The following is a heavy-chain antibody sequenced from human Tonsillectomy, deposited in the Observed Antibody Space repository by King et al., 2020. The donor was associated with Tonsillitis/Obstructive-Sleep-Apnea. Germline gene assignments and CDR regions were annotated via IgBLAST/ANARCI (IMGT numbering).Heavy chain of an antibody. CDR1: GGSFSGFY. CDR2: ITHSGGN. V-gene: IGHV4-34*01. D-gene: IGHD3-9*01. Sequence: VQLQQWGAGLLKPSETLSLTCAVYGGSFSGFYWTWILQPPGKGLEWIGEITHSGGNRYNPSLKSRVTISTDSSKNQFSLNLSSVTAADTAVYYCARGDLLTGYYASTDFDSWGQGTLVTVSS. CDR3: ARGDLLTGYYASTDFDS. J-gene: IGHJ5*01.